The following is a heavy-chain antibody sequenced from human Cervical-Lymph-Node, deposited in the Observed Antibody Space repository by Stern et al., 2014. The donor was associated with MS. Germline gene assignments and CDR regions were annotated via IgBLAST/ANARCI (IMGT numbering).Heavy chain of an antibody. CDR1: GFTFTSSA. D-gene: IGHD3-22*01. V-gene: IGHV1-58*01. CDR3: AAEPMYYSDSVGAFDI. Sequence: QLVESGPEVKKPGTSVKVSCKASGFTFTSSAVQWVRQARGQRLEWIGWIVVGSGNTNYAQKFQERVTITRDMSTSTAYMELSSLRSEDTVVYYCAAEPMYYSDSVGAFDIWGQGTMVTVSS. CDR2: IVVGSGNT. J-gene: IGHJ3*02.